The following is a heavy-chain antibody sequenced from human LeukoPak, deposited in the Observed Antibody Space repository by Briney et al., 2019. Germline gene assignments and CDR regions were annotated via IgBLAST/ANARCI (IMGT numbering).Heavy chain of an antibody. V-gene: IGHV3-23*01. CDR1: GFTFSSYA. CDR2: ISGSGGST. CDR3: ARSLYGYDFWSGYYPPFDY. J-gene: IGHJ4*02. Sequence: GGSQRLSCAASGFTFSSYAMSWVRQAPGKGLEWVSAISGSGGSTYYADSVKGRFTISRDNAKNSLYLQMNSLRAEDTAVYYCARSLYGYDFWSGYYPPFDYWGQGTLVTVSS. D-gene: IGHD3-3*01.